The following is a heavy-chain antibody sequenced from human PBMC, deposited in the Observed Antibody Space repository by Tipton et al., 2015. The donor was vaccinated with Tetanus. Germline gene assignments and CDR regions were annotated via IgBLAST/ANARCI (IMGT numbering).Heavy chain of an antibody. D-gene: IGHD4-17*01. CDR2: IYSGGTT. V-gene: IGHV3-53*01. Sequence: SLRLSCAVSGFTFRSYDMTWVRQAPGEGLEWVSIIYSGGTTYYADSVKGRFTISRDNSRNTLYLQMSSLRAEDTAVYYCAKTISNDYVAAWGQGTLVTVSS. CDR1: GFTFRSYD. CDR3: AKTISNDYVAA. J-gene: IGHJ4*02.